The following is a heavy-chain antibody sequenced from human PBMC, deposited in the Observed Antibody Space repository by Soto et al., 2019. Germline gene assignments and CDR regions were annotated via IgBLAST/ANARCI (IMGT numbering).Heavy chain of an antibody. CDR3: ARESPSPQSLPTRYFDY. V-gene: IGHV3-48*02. CDR2: ISGGGETI. Sequence: LRLSCAASRFTFSDYSMNWVRQAPGKGLEWVSYISGGGETIYYADSVRGRFTISRDNAKNSLFLQMNSLREEDTAVYYCARESPSPQSLPTRYFDYLRPETLVTVSS. D-gene: IGHD6-6*01. J-gene: IGHJ4*02. CDR1: RFTFSDYS.